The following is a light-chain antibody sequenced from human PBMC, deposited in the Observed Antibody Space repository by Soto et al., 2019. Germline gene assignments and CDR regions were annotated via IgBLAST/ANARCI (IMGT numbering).Light chain of an antibody. CDR2: DVS. Sequence: QSALTQPASVSGSPGQSITISCTGTSSDVGGYNYVSWYQQHPGKAPKLMIYDVSNRPSGVSNRFSSSKSGNTATLTISGLQAEDEADYYFSSYTSISTPYVFGTGTKLTVL. V-gene: IGLV2-14*01. J-gene: IGLJ1*01. CDR1: SSDVGGYNY. CDR3: SSYTSISTPYV.